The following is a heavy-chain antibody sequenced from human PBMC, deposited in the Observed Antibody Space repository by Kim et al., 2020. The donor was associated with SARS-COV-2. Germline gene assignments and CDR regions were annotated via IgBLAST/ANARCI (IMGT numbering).Heavy chain of an antibody. CDR1: GYTFTSYD. J-gene: IGHJ5*02. CDR3: AVTPGVLDWFDP. CDR2: MNPNSGNT. Sequence: ASVKVSCKASGYTFTSYDINWVRQATGQGLEWMGWMNPNSGNTGYAQKFQGRVTMTRNTSISTAYMEMSSLRSEDTAVYYCAVTPGVLDWFDPWGQGTLVTVCS. D-gene: IGHD2-21*02. V-gene: IGHV1-8*01.